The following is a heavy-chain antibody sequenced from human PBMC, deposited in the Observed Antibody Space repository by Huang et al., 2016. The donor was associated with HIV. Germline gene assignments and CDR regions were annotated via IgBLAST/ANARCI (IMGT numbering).Heavy chain of an antibody. Sequence: EVQLVESGGGLVQPGGSLRLSCAASGFTFSNYWMSWVRQPPGKGLEWVAKIKQDGSEIYEVDSGKGRFTISRDNVKNSLFLQMNSLRAEDTAVYYCARDEDSSGYYYWYIDLWGRGTLVTVSS. V-gene: IGHV3-7*01. J-gene: IGHJ2*01. CDR1: GFTFSNYW. CDR2: IKQDGSEI. D-gene: IGHD3-22*01. CDR3: ARDEDSSGYYYWYIDL.